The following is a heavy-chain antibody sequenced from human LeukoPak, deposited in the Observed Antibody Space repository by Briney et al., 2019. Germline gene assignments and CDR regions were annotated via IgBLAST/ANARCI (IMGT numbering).Heavy chain of an antibody. D-gene: IGHD3-3*01. CDR1: GFTFSSYA. CDR3: TTDSGRYYDFWSGDYYYFDK. Sequence: GRSLRLSCAASGFTFSSYAMHWVRQAPGKGLEWVGRIKSKADGGTVDYAAPVKGRFTISRDDSKNTVSLQMNNLKTEDTAVYYCTTDSGRYYDFWSGDYYYFDKWGQGTLVTVSS. J-gene: IGHJ4*02. V-gene: IGHV3-15*05. CDR2: IKSKADGGTV.